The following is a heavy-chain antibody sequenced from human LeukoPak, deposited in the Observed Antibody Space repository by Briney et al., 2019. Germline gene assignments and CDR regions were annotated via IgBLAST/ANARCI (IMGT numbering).Heavy chain of an antibody. CDR2: ISYDGSNK. D-gene: IGHD5-18*01. J-gene: IGHJ4*02. CDR1: GFTFSSYG. Sequence: PGGSLRLSCAASGFTFSSYGMHWVRQAPGKGLGWVAVISYDGSNKYYADSVKCRFTISRDNSKNTLYLQMNSLRAEDTAVYYCAKEAVMVKYYFDYWGQGTLVTVSS. V-gene: IGHV3-30*18. CDR3: AKEAVMVKYYFDY.